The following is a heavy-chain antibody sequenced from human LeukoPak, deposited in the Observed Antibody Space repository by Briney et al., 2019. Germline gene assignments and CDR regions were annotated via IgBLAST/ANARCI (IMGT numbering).Heavy chain of an antibody. V-gene: IGHV4-59*01. D-gene: IGHD1-7*01. CDR3: ARGGNYWYNWSDP. Sequence: SETLSLTCTVSGGSISSYYWSWIRQPPGKGLEWIGYIYYSGSTNYNPSLKSRVTISVDTSKNQFSLKLSSVTAADTAVYYCARGGNYWYNWSDPWGQGTLVTVSS. CDR2: IYYSGST. CDR1: GGSISSYY. J-gene: IGHJ5*02.